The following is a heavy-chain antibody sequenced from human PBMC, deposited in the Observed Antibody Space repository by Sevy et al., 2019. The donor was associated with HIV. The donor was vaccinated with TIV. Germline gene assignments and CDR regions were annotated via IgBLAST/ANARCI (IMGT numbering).Heavy chain of an antibody. D-gene: IGHD3-22*01. Sequence: GGSLRLSCAAAGFTFSNYGMSWVRQAPGKGLEWVSAISGSGGSTYYADTVKGRFTISSDNSKNTLYLQMNSLRAEDTAVYYCAKDPPYYYDTSGSLGDYWGQGTLVTVSS. CDR3: AKDPPYYYDTSGSLGDY. CDR2: ISGSGGST. J-gene: IGHJ4*02. CDR1: GFTFSNYG. V-gene: IGHV3-23*01.